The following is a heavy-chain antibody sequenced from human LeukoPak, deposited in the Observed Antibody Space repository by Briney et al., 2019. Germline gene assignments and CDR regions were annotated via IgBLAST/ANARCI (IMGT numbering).Heavy chain of an antibody. CDR2: ISGTGGST. D-gene: IGHD2-15*01. V-gene: IGHV3-23*01. CDR1: GFTFYNYG. J-gene: IGHJ3*02. CDR3: ASSVVVIAATTLDI. Sequence: TGGSLRLSCAASGFTFYNYGMSWVRQAPGKGLEWVSAISGTGGSTYYADSVKGRFTISRDNSKNTLYLQMNSLRAEDTAMYYCASSVVVIAATTLDIWGQGTMVTVSS.